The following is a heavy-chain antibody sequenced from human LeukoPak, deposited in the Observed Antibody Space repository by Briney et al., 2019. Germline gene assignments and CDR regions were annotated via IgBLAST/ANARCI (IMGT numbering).Heavy chain of an antibody. V-gene: IGHV4-59*08. CDR2: IYYSVST. CDR1: GGSISSYY. J-gene: IGHJ4*02. CDR3: ARGLYYGGTSPAFDY. Sequence: SETPSLTCTVSGGSISSYYWSWIRHPPEKGLEWIGYIYYSVSTDYNPSLKSRVTISVDTSKNQFSLKLSSVTAADTAVYYCARGLYYGGTSPAFDYWGQGTLVTVSS. D-gene: IGHD4-23*01.